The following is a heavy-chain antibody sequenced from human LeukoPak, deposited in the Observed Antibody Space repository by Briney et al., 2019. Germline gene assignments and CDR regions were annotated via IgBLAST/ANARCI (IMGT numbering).Heavy chain of an antibody. CDR2: INPDGSDT. J-gene: IGHJ4*02. D-gene: IGHD3-22*01. V-gene: IGHV3-74*01. Sequence: PGGSLRLSCAASGFTFSTYWMHWVRQAPGKGLVWVSRINPDGSDTDYADSVKGRFTISRDNAKNTLFLQMNSLRAEDTAVYYCARGSGWLLDYWGQGTLLTVSS. CDR1: GFTFSTYW. CDR3: ARGSGWLLDY.